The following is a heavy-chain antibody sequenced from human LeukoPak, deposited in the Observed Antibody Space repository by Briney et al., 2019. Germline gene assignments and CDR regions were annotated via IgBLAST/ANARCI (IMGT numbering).Heavy chain of an antibody. CDR1: GFTFSSYW. CDR3: AKDATVVTSYYFDY. CDR2: IRYDGSNK. J-gene: IGHJ4*02. D-gene: IGHD4-23*01. Sequence: GALRLSCAASGFTFSSYWMSWVRQAPGKGLEWVAFIRYDGSNKYYADSVKGRFTISRDNSKNTLYLQMNSLRAEDTAVYYCAKDATVVTSYYFDYWGQGTLVTVSS. V-gene: IGHV3-30*02.